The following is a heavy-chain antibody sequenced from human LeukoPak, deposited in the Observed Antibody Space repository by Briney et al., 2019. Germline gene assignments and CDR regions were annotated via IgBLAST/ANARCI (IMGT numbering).Heavy chain of an antibody. D-gene: IGHD3-3*01. V-gene: IGHV4-59*08. Sequence: SETLSLTCTVSGGSISSYYWSWIRQPPGNGLEWIGYIYYSGSTNYNPSLKSRVTISVDTSKNQFSLKLSSVTAADTAVYYCARHGVDYGMDVWGQGTTVTVSS. CDR3: ARHGVDYGMDV. CDR2: IYYSGST. CDR1: GGSISSYY. J-gene: IGHJ6*02.